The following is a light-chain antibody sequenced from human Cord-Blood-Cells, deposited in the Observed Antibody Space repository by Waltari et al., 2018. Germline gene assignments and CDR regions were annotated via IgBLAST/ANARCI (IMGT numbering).Light chain of an antibody. V-gene: IGKV3-15*01. CDR3: QQYNNWPYT. Sequence: EIVMTQSPATLSVSPGERATPSCRASQSVSSNLAWYQQKPGQAPRLLIYGASTRATGIPARFSGSGSGTECTLTISSLQSEDFAVYYCQQYNNWPYTFGQGTKLEIK. CDR2: GAS. CDR1: QSVSSN. J-gene: IGKJ2*01.